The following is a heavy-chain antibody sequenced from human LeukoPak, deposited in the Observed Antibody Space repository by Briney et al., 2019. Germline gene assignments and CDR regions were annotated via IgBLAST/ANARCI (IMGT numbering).Heavy chain of an antibody. V-gene: IGHV4-38-2*01. CDR1: GYSISSGYY. CDR2: IYHSGST. J-gene: IGHJ4*02. D-gene: IGHD6-19*01. CDR3: ARRWDSSGWFGH. Sequence: KPSETLSLTCAVSGYSISSGYYWGWIRQPPGKGLEWIGSIYHSGSTYYNPSLKSRATISVDTSKNQFSLKLSSVTAADTAVYYCARRWDSSGWFGHWGQGTLATVSS.